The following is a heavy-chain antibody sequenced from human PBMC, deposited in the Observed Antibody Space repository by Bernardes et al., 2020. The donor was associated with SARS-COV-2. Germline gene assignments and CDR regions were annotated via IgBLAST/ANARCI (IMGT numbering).Heavy chain of an antibody. CDR3: ARDSSPYDFWSGYYWGDY. Sequence: HAPGKGLEWVAVLWYDGSHQYYADSVKVRFTISRDNSKTTLYLQMNSLRAEETAVYYCARDSSPYDFWSGYYWGDYWGQGTLVTVSS. V-gene: IGHV3-33*01. D-gene: IGHD3-3*01. CDR2: LWYDGSHQ. J-gene: IGHJ4*02.